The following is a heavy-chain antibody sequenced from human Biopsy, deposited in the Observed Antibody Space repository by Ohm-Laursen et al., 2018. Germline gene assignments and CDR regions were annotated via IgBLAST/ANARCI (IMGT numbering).Heavy chain of an antibody. CDR2: IWYDGSSE. Sequence: LRLSCDASGFTFSVYAMHWVRQVPGKGLGWVAIIWYDGSSEYYADSVKGRFTISRDNSKNTVYLQMNSLRVEDTAVYYCARDPIVGSKADGMDVWGQGTTVTVSS. CDR3: ARDPIVGSKADGMDV. D-gene: IGHD1-26*01. J-gene: IGHJ6*02. CDR1: GFTFSVYA. V-gene: IGHV3-33*01.